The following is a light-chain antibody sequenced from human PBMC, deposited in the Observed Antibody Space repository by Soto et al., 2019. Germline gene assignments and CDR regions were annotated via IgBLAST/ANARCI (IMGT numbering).Light chain of an antibody. Sequence: DIPMTQSPSTLSVSVGDRVTITCRASQSISSWLAWYQQKPGKAPKSLIYKASSLESGVPSRFSGSGSGTESTLTISSLQPDDFATYYCQQYSIYPITFGQGTRLEIK. V-gene: IGKV1-5*03. CDR3: QQYSIYPIT. CDR2: KAS. CDR1: QSISSW. J-gene: IGKJ5*01.